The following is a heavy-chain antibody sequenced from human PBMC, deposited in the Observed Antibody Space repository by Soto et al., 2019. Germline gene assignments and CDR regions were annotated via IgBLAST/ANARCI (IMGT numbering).Heavy chain of an antibody. D-gene: IGHD3-3*01. J-gene: IGHJ6*02. CDR3: ARKRGFWSGSYYYGMDV. CDR1: GFTFSSYW. V-gene: IGHV3-7*01. CDR2: IKQDGSEK. Sequence: GGSLRLSCAASGFTFSSYWMSWVRQAPGKGLEWVANIKQDGSEKYYVDSVKGRFTISRDNAKNSLYLQMNSLRAEDTAVYYCARKRGFWSGSYYYGMDVWGQGTTVTVSS.